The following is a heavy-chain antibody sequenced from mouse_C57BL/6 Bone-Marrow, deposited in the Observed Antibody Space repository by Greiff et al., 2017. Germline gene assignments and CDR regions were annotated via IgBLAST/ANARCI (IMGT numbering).Heavy chain of an antibody. J-gene: IGHJ2*01. CDR2: ISSGSSTI. CDR1: GFTFSDYG. Sequence: EVHLVESGGGFVKPGGSLKLSCAASGFTFSDYGMHWVRQAPEKGLEWVAYISSGSSTIYYADTVKGRFTISRDNAKNTLFLQMTSLRSEDTSMYYCARNYYQDYWGQGTTLTVSS. V-gene: IGHV5-17*01. D-gene: IGHD1-1*01. CDR3: ARNYYQDY.